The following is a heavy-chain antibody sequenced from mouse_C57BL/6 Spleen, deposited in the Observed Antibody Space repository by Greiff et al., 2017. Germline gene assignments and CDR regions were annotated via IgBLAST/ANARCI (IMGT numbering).Heavy chain of an antibody. D-gene: IGHD2-1*01. CDR3: AREENYGNYGAWFAY. V-gene: IGHV1-76*01. CDR2: IYPGSGNT. Sequence: QVQLQQSGAELVRPGASVKLSCKASGYTFTDYYINWVKQRPGQGLEWIARIYPGSGNTYYNEKFKGKATLTAEKSSSTAYMQLSSLTSEDSAVYFSAREENYGNYGAWFAYWGQGTLVTVSA. J-gene: IGHJ3*01. CDR1: GYTFTDYY.